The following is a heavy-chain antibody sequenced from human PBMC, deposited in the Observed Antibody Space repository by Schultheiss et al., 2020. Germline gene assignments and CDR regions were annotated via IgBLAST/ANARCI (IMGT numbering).Heavy chain of an antibody. J-gene: IGHJ5*02. Sequence: GGSLRLSCAASGFTFSSYGMHWVRQAPGKGLEWVAVISYDGSNKYYADSVKGRFTISRDNSKNTLYLQMNSLRAEDTAVYYCAKETGRITMVRGVRGYNWFDPWGQGTLVTVSS. CDR1: GFTFSSYG. CDR2: ISYDGSNK. CDR3: AKETGRITMVRGVRGYNWFDP. D-gene: IGHD3-10*01. V-gene: IGHV3-30*18.